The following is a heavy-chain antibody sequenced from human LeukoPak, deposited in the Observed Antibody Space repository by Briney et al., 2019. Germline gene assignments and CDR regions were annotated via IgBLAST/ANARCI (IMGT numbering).Heavy chain of an antibody. V-gene: IGHV3-11*03. J-gene: IGHJ4*02. D-gene: IGHD1-7*01. CDR1: RFNVNNYW. CDR3: ARGLTGTDFDY. CDR2: ISSSSSYT. Sequence: PGGSLRLSCAASRFNVNNYWMHWIRQAPGKGLEWVSYISSSSSYTNYADSVKGRFTISRDNAKNSLYLQMNSLRAEDTAVYYCARGLTGTDFDYWGQGTLVTVSS.